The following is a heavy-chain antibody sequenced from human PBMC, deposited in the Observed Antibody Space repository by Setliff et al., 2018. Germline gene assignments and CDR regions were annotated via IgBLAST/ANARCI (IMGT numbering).Heavy chain of an antibody. CDR2: IKGKTDGLAT. D-gene: IGHD3-16*01. CDR3: TTDPSATFGGVIGAAFDM. Sequence: RLSYAASGFTFSHAWMNWVRQAPGKGLEWVGRIKGKTDGLATDYAAPVKGRFTISRDDSTNKLYLQMNSLKTEDTAVYYCTTDPSATFGGVIGAAFDMWGQGTMVTVSS. CDR1: GFTFSHAW. V-gene: IGHV3-15*07. J-gene: IGHJ3*02.